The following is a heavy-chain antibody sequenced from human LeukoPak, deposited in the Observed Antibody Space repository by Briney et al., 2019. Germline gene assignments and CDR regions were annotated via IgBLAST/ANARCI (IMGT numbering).Heavy chain of an antibody. CDR3: AKLGQKSRVRITMIVVVTVDY. J-gene: IGHJ4*02. CDR1: GFTFSSYA. CDR2: ISGSGGST. V-gene: IGHV3-23*01. Sequence: GGSLRLSCAASGFTFSSYAMSWVRQAPGKGLEWVSAISGSGGSTYYADSVKGRFTISRDNSKNTLYLQMNSLRAEDTAVYYCAKLGQKSRVRITMIVVVTVDYWGQGTLVTVSS. D-gene: IGHD3-22*01.